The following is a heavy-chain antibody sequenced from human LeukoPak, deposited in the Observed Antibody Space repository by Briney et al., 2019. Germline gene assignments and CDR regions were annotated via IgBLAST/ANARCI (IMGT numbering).Heavy chain of an antibody. CDR1: GVSISSYY. J-gene: IGHJ3*02. D-gene: IGHD6-19*01. CDR3: ARGRYSSGWDDAFDI. V-gene: IGHV4-4*07. CDR2: IYTSGST. Sequence: SETLSLTCTVSGVSISSYYWSWIRQPAGKGLEWIGRIYTSGSTNYNPSLKSRVTMSVDTSKNQFSLKLSSVTAADTAVYYCARGRYSSGWDDAFDIWGQGTMVTVSS.